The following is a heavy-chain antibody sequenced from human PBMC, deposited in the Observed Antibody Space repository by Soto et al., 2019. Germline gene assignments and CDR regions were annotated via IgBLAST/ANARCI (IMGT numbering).Heavy chain of an antibody. CDR2: IIPIFGTA. J-gene: IGHJ4*02. CDR1: GGTFRSYA. CDR3: ARDPGYDSIGY. V-gene: IGHV1-69*12. D-gene: IGHD3-22*01. Sequence: QVQLVQSGAEVKKTGSSVNVSCKASGGTFRSYAISWVGQAPGQGLEWMGGIIPIFGTANYAQKFQGRVTITADESASTAYMELRSLRSEDTAVYYCARDPGYDSIGYWGQGTLVTGSS.